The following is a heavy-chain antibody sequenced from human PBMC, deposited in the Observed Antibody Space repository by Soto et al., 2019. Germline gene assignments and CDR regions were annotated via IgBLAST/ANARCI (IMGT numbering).Heavy chain of an antibody. V-gene: IGHV1-8*01. CDR1: GYTFTSYD. D-gene: IGHD2-15*01. Sequence: ASVKVSCKASGYTFTSYDINWVRQATGQGLEWMGWMNPNSGNTGYAQKFQGRVTMTRNTSISTAYMELSSLRSEDTAVYYCARERPGIGAATGFVDVWGKGTTVTVSS. CDR2: MNPNSGNT. J-gene: IGHJ6*04. CDR3: ARERPGIGAATGFVDV.